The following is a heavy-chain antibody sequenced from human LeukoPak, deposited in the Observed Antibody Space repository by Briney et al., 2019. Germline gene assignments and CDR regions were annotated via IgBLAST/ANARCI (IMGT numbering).Heavy chain of an antibody. CDR1: GGSFSGYY. CDR3: ARVICSGGSCRFDY. Sequence: PSETLSLTCAVYGGSFSGYYWSWIRQPPGKGLEWIGEINHSGSTNYNPSLKSRVTMSVDTSKNQFSLKLSSVTAADTAVYYCARVICSGGSCRFDYWGQGTLVTVSS. D-gene: IGHD2-15*01. CDR2: INHSGST. J-gene: IGHJ4*02. V-gene: IGHV4-34*01.